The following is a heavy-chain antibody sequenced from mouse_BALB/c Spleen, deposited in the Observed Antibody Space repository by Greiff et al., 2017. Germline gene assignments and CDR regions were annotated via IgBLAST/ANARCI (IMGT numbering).Heavy chain of an antibody. V-gene: IGHV5-9-3*01. CDR1: GFTFSSYA. D-gene: IGHD1-2*01. J-gene: IGHJ4*01. CDR2: ISSGGSYT. Sequence: EVKLVESGGGLVKPGGSLKLSCAASGFTFSSYAMSWVRQTPEKRLEWVATISSGGSYTYYPDSVKGRFTISRDNAKNTLYLQMSSLRSEDTAMYYCARHLYGYVNYYAMDYWGQGTSVTVSS. CDR3: ARHLYGYVNYYAMDY.